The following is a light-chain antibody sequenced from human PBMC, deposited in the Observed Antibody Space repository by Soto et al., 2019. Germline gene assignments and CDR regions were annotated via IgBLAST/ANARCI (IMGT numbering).Light chain of an antibody. CDR2: DAS. Sequence: EIVLTQSPGTLSLSPGERATLSCRASQSVSSNYLAWYQQKTGQAPRLLIYDASSRATGIPDRFSGSGSGTDFPLTINRLEPEDVAVYSCQQYATSPLTFGGGTKVEIK. CDR1: QSVSSNY. J-gene: IGKJ4*01. CDR3: QQYATSPLT. V-gene: IGKV3-20*01.